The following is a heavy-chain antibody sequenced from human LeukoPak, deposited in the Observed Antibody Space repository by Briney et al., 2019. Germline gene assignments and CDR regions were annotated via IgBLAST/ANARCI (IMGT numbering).Heavy chain of an antibody. D-gene: IGHD5-12*01. CDR2: IFDSGTT. V-gene: IGHV4-59*01. CDR1: GVSISSSY. Sequence: PSETLSLTCTVSGVSISSSYWSWIRQPPGKGLEWMGYIFDSGTTNYNPSLKSRVSISADTSKNQFSLKLTSVTAADTAVYYCAATRGIWGQGTMVTVSS. J-gene: IGHJ3*02. CDR3: AATRGI.